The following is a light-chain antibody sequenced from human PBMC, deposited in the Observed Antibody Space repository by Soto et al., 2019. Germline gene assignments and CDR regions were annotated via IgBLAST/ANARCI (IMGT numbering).Light chain of an antibody. CDR3: QQYGSSVLT. Sequence: EIVLTQSPDTLPLSPGERATLSCRASQSVSTNSLAWYQQKPGQAPRPLIYGASSRATGTPDRYSGSGSGTDFTLIISRLEPEDFAVYYCQQYGSSVLTFGGGTKVEMK. J-gene: IGKJ4*01. V-gene: IGKV3-20*01. CDR1: QSVSTNS. CDR2: GAS.